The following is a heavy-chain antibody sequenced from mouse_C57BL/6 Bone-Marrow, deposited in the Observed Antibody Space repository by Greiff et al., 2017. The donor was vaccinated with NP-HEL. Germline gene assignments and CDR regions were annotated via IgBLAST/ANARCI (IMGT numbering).Heavy chain of an antibody. CDR2: ISSGGSYT. D-gene: IGHD2-4*01. J-gene: IGHJ3*01. CDR3: ASPYDYDVAWFAY. Sequence: EVKLVESGGDLVKPGGSLKLSCAASGFTFSSYGMSWVRQTPDKTLEWVATISSGGSYTYYPDSVKGRFTISRDNAKNTLYLQMSSLKSEDTAMYYCASPYDYDVAWFAYWGQGTLVTVSA. CDR1: GFTFSSYG. V-gene: IGHV5-6*01.